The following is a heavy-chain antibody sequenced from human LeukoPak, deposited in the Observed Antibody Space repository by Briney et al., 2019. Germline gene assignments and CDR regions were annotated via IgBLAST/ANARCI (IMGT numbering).Heavy chain of an antibody. CDR2: VTHDGRI. V-gene: IGHV4-34*01. D-gene: IGHD4-17*01. Sequence: SETLSLTCAVHGGSFSDSYWNWIRQPPGKGLEWIGEVTHDGRINYNPSLRGRVTISVDTSMNQLSLRLTSVTAADTAVYYCATIYGDFSDFDSWAQGILATVSS. CDR3: ATIYGDFSDFDS. J-gene: IGHJ4*02. CDR1: GGSFSDSY.